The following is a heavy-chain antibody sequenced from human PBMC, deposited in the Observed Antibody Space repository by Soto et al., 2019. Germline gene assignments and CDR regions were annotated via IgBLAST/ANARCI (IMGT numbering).Heavy chain of an antibody. CDR3: ARLGRGYTYGVFDY. Sequence: PSETLSLTCTVSGGSISSYYWSWIRQPPGKGLEWIGYIYYSGSTNYNPSLKSRVTISVDTSKNQFSLKLSSVTAADTAVYYCARLGRGYTYGVFDYWGQGILVTVSS. CDR2: IYYSGST. J-gene: IGHJ4*02. D-gene: IGHD5-18*01. V-gene: IGHV4-59*01. CDR1: GGSISSYY.